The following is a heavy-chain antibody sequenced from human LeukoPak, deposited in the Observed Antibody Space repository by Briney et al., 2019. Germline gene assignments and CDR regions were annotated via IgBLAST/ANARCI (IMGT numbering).Heavy chain of an antibody. Sequence: PSQTLSLTCTVSGGSISSGSYYWSWIRQPAGKGREWIGRIYTSGSTNYNPSLKSRVTISVDTSKNQFSLKLSSVTAADTAVYYCARAGVTYYYDSRGGWFDPWGQGTLVTVSS. D-gene: IGHD3-22*01. CDR1: GGSISSGSYY. J-gene: IGHJ5*02. CDR2: IYTSGST. V-gene: IGHV4-61*02. CDR3: ARAGVTYYYDSRGGWFDP.